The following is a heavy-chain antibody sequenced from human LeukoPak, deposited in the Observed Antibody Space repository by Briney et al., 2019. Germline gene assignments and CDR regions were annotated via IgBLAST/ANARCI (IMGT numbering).Heavy chain of an antibody. CDR2: ISYDGSNK. V-gene: IGHV3-30*18. CDR3: AKGPTVTPFDY. Sequence: GGSLRLSCAASGFTFSSYGMHWVRQAPGKGLEWVAVISYDGSNKYYADSVKGRFTISRDNSKNMLYLQMNSLRAEDTAVYYCAKGPTVTPFDYWGQGTLVTVSS. D-gene: IGHD5-24*01. J-gene: IGHJ4*02. CDR1: GFTFSSYG.